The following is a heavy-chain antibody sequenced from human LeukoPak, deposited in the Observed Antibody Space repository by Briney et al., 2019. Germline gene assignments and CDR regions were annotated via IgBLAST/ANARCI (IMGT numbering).Heavy chain of an antibody. CDR1: GGSISSRSHY. D-gene: IGHD6-6*01. CDR2: IYFSGTT. CDR3: ARLVKQLVRGRDY. V-gene: IGHV4-39*01. Sequence: SETLSLTCTVSGGSISSRSHYWAWIRQPPGKGLEWVGTIYFSGTTYYNPSLKSRVTISVDTSKNQFSLKLSSVTAADTAVYYCARLVKQLVRGRDYWGQGTLVTVSS. J-gene: IGHJ4*02.